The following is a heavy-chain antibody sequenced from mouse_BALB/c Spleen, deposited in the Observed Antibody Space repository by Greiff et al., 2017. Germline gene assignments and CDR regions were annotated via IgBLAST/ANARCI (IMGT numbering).Heavy chain of an antibody. J-gene: IGHJ3*01. CDR2: IYPGDGDT. D-gene: IGHD2-1*01. CDR1: GYTFTSYW. CDR3: AREDYGNPFAY. Sequence: VQLQQSGAELARPGASVKLSCKASGYTFTSYWMQWVKQRPGQGLEWIGAIYPGDGDTRYTQKFKGKATLTADKSSSTAYMQLSSLASEDSAVYYCAREDYGNPFAYWGQGTLVTGSA. V-gene: IGHV1-87*01.